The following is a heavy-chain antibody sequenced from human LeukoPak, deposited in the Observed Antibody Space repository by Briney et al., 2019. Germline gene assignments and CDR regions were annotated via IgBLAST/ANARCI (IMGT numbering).Heavy chain of an antibody. CDR2: IYYSGST. J-gene: IGHJ5*02. D-gene: IGHD1-26*01. V-gene: IGHV4-31*03. CDR3: AREVRKLSGLFDP. Sequence: SQTLSLTCTVSGGSISSGGYYWSWIRQHPGKGLEWIGYIYYSGSTYYNPSLKSRVTISVDTSKNQFSLKLSSVTAADTAVYYCAREVRKLSGLFDPWGQGTLVTVSS. CDR1: GGSISSGGYY.